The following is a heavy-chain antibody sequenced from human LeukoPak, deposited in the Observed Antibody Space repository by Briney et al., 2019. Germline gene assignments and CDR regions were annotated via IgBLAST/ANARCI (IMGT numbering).Heavy chain of an antibody. CDR2: IQPNGNDK. CDR1: GFTFKNYG. J-gene: IGHJ4*02. V-gene: IGHV3-30*02. CDR3: ARDALIAAVDFDY. Sequence: PGGSLRLSCAASGFTFKNYGMHWVRQAPGKGLEWVALIQPNGNDKYYGDSVKGRFTVSRDNSKNSLYLQMNSLRAEDTAVCYCARDALIAAVDFDYWGQGTLVTVSS. D-gene: IGHD6-13*01.